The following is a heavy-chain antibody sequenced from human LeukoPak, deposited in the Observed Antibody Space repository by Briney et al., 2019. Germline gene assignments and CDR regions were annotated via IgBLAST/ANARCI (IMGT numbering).Heavy chain of an antibody. Sequence: GGSRRLSCAASGFTFDNYWMHWVRQAPGKGLVGVSRINSDGSSTSYADSVKGRFTISRDNAKNTLYLQMNSLRAEDTAVYYCARALRVASTGGDNWFDPWGQGTLVTVSS. J-gene: IGHJ5*02. CDR1: GFTFDNYW. CDR2: INSDGSST. D-gene: IGHD2-15*01. V-gene: IGHV3-74*01. CDR3: ARALRVASTGGDNWFDP.